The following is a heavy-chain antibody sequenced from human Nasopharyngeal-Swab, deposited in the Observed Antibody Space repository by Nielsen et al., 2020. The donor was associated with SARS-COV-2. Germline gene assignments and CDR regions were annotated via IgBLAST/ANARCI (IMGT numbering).Heavy chain of an antibody. Sequence: GGSLRLSCAASGFTFSNYAMSWVRQAPGKGLEWVSGISGGGISTNYADSVKGRFTISRDNSKNTLFLQMNSLRAEDTALYYCASWAGSSRDYYGPLDYWGQGNLVTVSS. J-gene: IGHJ4*02. CDR1: GFTFSNYA. CDR3: ASWAGSSRDYYGPLDY. CDR2: ISGGGIST. V-gene: IGHV3-23*01. D-gene: IGHD6-25*01.